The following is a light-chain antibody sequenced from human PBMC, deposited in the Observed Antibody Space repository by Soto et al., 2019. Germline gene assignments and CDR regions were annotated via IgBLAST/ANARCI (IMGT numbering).Light chain of an antibody. CDR3: QQLNSYPIT. Sequence: IPMTLSKNSLSASEGDRVTISCQASQGIGNALGWYQQKPGKPPKVLIYAASTLQSGVPSRFSGSGSGTDFTLTISSLQPEDFATYFCQQLNSYPITVGQGTRLE. J-gene: IGKJ5*01. CDR2: AAS. V-gene: IGKV1-17*01. CDR1: QGIGNA.